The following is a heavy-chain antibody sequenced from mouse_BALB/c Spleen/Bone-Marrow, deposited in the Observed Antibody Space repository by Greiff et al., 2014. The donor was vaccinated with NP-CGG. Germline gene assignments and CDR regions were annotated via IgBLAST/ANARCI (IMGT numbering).Heavy chain of an antibody. Sequence: VQLQQSGAELVKPGASVKLSCTTSGFNIKDTYTHWVKQRPEQGLEWIGRVDPANGNTKYDPEFQGKATITADTSSNTAYLHLSSLTSEDTAVYSCAHDAPFAYWGQGTLVTASA. CDR2: VDPANGNT. V-gene: IGHV14-3*02. CDR3: AHDAPFAY. D-gene: IGHD2-3*01. J-gene: IGHJ3*01. CDR1: GFNIKDTY.